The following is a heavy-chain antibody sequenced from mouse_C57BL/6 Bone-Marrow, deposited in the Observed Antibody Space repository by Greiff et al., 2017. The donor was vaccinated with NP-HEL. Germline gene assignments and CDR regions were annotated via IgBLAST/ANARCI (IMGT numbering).Heavy chain of an antibody. CDR3: AREEITTVVALGDY. V-gene: IGHV1-75*01. Sequence: VQLVESGPELVKPGASVKISCKASGYTFTDYYINWVKQRPGQGLEWIGWIFPGSGSTYYNEKFKGKATLTVDKSSSTAYMLLSSLTSEDSAVYFCAREEITTVVALGDYWGQGTSVTVSS. CDR2: IFPGSGST. CDR1: GYTFTDYY. J-gene: IGHJ4*01. D-gene: IGHD1-1*01.